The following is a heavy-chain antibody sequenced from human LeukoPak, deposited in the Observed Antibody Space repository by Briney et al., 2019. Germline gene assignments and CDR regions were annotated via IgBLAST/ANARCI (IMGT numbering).Heavy chain of an antibody. Sequence: SETLSLTCTVSVVSISSYYWNWLRQPPGKGLEWIGYIYYSGSTNYNPSLKSRVTISVDTSKNQFSLKLSSVTAADTAVYYCARRWNYKDGFDVWGQGTMVIVSS. D-gene: IGHD1-7*01. J-gene: IGHJ3*01. CDR2: IYYSGST. V-gene: IGHV4-59*01. CDR1: VVSISSYY. CDR3: ARRWNYKDGFDV.